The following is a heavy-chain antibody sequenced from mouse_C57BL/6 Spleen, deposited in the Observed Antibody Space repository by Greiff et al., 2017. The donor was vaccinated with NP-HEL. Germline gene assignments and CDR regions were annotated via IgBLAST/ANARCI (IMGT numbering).Heavy chain of an antibody. Sequence: QVQLQQPGAELVKPGASVKLSCKASGYTFTSYWMHWVKQRPGQGLEWIGMIHPNSGSTNYNEKFKSKATLTVDKSSSTAYMHLSSLTSEDSAVYYCARKNSYYGEVWYFDVWGTGTTVTVSS. CDR2: IHPNSGST. CDR1: GYTFTSYW. J-gene: IGHJ1*03. CDR3: ARKNSYYGEVWYFDV. D-gene: IGHD1-1*01. V-gene: IGHV1-64*01.